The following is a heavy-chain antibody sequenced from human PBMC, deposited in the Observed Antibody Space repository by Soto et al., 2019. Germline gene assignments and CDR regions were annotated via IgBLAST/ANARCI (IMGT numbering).Heavy chain of an antibody. CDR1: GFTFSSYA. D-gene: IGHD1-20*01. Sequence: EVQLLESGGGLVQPGGSLRLSCAASGFTFSSYAMSWVRQAPGKGLEWISAVSGSGGSTYYPDSVKGRFTISRDNSKDTLYLQMNNLRAEETAVYYCAKPPDYNWNDYWGQGTLVTVSS. J-gene: IGHJ4*02. CDR2: VSGSGGST. CDR3: AKPPDYNWNDY. V-gene: IGHV3-23*01.